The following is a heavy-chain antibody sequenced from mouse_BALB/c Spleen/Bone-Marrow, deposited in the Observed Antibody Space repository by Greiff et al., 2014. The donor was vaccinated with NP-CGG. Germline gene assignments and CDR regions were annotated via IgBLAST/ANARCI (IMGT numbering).Heavy chain of an antibody. CDR1: GYTFTRYW. CDR2: LNPSNGHT. V-gene: IGHV1S81*02. CDR3: ARMITTRGFDY. Sequence: QVQLKESGAELLKPGTSVKLSCKASGYTFTRYWMHWVKQRPGQGLEWIGELNPSNGHTIYNGKFKNKATVTVDKSSSTAYMQLSSLTSEDSAVYYCARMITTRGFDYWGQGTTLTVSS. D-gene: IGHD2-4*01. J-gene: IGHJ2*01.